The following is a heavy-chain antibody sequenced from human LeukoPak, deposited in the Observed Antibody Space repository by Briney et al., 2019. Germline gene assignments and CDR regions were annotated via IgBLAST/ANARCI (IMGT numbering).Heavy chain of an antibody. V-gene: IGHV3-30*02. D-gene: IGHD3-9*01. CDR2: IRYDGSNK. Sequence: GGSLRLSCAASGFTFDDYVVTWVRQAPGKGLEWVAFIRYDGSNKYYADSVKGRFTISRDNSKNTLYLQMNSLRAEDTAVYYCAKGYYDILTGQIDYWGQGTLVTVSS. CDR3: AKGYYDILTGQIDY. J-gene: IGHJ4*02. CDR1: GFTFDDYV.